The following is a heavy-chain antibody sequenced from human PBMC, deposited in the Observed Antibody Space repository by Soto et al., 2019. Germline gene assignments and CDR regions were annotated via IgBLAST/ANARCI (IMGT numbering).Heavy chain of an antibody. Sequence: QVQLVQSGAEVKKPGASVKVSCKASGYTFTSYAMHWVRQAPGQRLEWMGWINAGNGNTKYSQKFQGRVTITRDTSASTGYMELSSLRSEDTAVYYCARYMVGATTGFDYWGQGTLVTVSS. D-gene: IGHD1-26*01. CDR1: GYTFTSYA. CDR2: INAGNGNT. J-gene: IGHJ4*02. CDR3: ARYMVGATTGFDY. V-gene: IGHV1-3*01.